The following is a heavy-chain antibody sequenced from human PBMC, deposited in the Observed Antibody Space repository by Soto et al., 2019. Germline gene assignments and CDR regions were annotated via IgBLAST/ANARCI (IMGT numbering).Heavy chain of an antibody. V-gene: IGHV3-74*01. J-gene: IGHJ6*03. CDR2: TNSDGSST. CDR3: ARSRDVSGSYMTYRDV. Sequence: EVQLVESGGGLVQPGGSLRLSCAASGFSFNTYWMHWVRQVPGKGLVWVSGTNSDGSSTRYADSVKGRFTISRDNAENRLWLKMNSLRSEDTAVYYCARSRDVSGSYMTYRDVWVKGTKVTVSS. CDR1: GFSFNTYW. D-gene: IGHD3-10*01.